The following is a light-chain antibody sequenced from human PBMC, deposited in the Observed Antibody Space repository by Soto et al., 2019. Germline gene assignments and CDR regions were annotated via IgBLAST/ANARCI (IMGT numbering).Light chain of an antibody. CDR1: SSDLGTYDY. J-gene: IGLJ1*01. V-gene: IGLV2-14*01. Sequence: QSALTQPASVSGSPGQSITFSCTGTSSDLGTYDYVSWHQQHPGKAPKLIIYDVNNRPSGVSSRFSGSKSGNTASLTISGLQTEDEAYYYCCSFSTSGTHVFGTGTKLTVL. CDR3: CSFSTSGTHV. CDR2: DVN.